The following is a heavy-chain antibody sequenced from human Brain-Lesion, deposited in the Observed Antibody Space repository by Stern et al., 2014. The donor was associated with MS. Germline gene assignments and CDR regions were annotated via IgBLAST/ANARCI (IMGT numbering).Heavy chain of an antibody. Sequence: TLKESGPALVKPTQSLTLTCTFSGFSLSTPGVGGTWIRQPPGKALEWIALVDWDDEKYYSTSLKTRLSIFKDTSKNQVVLTMTNMDPVDTATYYCARMRYSGDYFIDYWGQGTLVTVSS. CDR2: VDWDDEK. V-gene: IGHV2-70*10. D-gene: IGHD5-12*01. CDR3: ARMRYSGDYFIDY. CDR1: GFSLSTPGVG. J-gene: IGHJ4*02.